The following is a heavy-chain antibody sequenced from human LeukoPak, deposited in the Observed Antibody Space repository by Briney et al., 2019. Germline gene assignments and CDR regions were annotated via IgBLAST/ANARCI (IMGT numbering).Heavy chain of an antibody. Sequence: ASVKVSCKASGYTFTTYGVSWVRQAPGQGLEWMGWISGYDGNTNYAQKLRGRVTMSTDTSTSTAYMDLRSLRSDDTALYYCARTVTTSSYYFDYWGQGTLVTVSS. D-gene: IGHD4-17*01. CDR3: ARTVTTSSYYFDY. J-gene: IGHJ4*02. V-gene: IGHV1-18*01. CDR2: ISGYDGNT. CDR1: GYTFTTYG.